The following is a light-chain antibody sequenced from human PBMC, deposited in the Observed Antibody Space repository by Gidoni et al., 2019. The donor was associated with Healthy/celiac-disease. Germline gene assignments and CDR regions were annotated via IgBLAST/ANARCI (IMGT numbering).Light chain of an antibody. CDR3: QQYNNWPRT. CDR2: GAS. CDR1: QSVSSN. Sequence: EIVMTQSPATLSVSPGERATLSCRASQSVSSNLAWYQQKPGQAPRLLIYGASPRATGIPARFSGRGSGTEFTLTISSLHSEDFAVYSCQQYNNWPRTFGQGTKVEIQ. J-gene: IGKJ1*01. V-gene: IGKV3-15*01.